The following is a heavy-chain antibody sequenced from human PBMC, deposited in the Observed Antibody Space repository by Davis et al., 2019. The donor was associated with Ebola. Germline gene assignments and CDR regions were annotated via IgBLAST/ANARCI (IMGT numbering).Heavy chain of an antibody. J-gene: IGHJ4*02. CDR3: VGGGGWLFDG. D-gene: IGHD6-19*01. CDR2: IKQDGSEK. Sequence: PGGSLRLSCSGSGFTFSSYWMNWVRQAPGKGLEWVANIKQDGSEKYYLDSVKGRFTISRDNAKNSVYLQMSSLRGEDTAVYYCVGGGGWLFDGWGQGTLVTASS. CDR1: GFTFSSYW. V-gene: IGHV3-7*01.